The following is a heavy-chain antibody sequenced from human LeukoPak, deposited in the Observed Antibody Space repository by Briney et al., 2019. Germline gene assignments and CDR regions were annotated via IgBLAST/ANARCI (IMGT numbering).Heavy chain of an antibody. D-gene: IGHD2-21*01. CDR3: ARYTVVSSPGAFDL. CDR1: GFTFRSFW. CDR2: IKQNGAEE. V-gene: IGHV3-7*03. Sequence: GGSLRLSCAASGFTFRSFWMSWVRQAPGKRLEWVANIKQNGAEEYYVDSVKGRFAISRDNAKNSVSLQMNSLRVEDTAMYYCARYTVVSSPGAFDLWGQGTMVTVSS. J-gene: IGHJ3*01.